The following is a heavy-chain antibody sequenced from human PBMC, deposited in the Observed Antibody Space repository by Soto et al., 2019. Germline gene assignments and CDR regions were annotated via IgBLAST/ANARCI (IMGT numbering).Heavy chain of an antibody. CDR2: IIPLFGTA. CDR3: ASSAAMVTEWFDP. V-gene: IGHV1-69*01. CDR1: GGTFSSYA. J-gene: IGHJ5*02. Sequence: QVQLVQSGAEVKKPGSSVKVSCKASGGTFSSYAISWVRQAPGQGLEWMGGIIPLFGTANYAQKFQGRVTITADESTSTAYMELRSLRSEDTAVYYCASSAAMVTEWFDPWGQGTLVTVSS. D-gene: IGHD5-18*01.